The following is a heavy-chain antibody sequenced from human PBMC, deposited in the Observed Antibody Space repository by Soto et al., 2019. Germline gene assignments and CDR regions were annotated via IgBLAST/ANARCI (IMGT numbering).Heavy chain of an antibody. CDR1: GYSFNSYG. J-gene: IGHJ5*02. D-gene: IGHD3-3*01. Sequence: QTQLVQSGPEVNNPGASVQVSCKASGYSFNSYGISWVRQAPGQGLEWMGWISASSGNTSYAEELQGRVTMTTDSATSTAYMELRSLTSDDTAVYYCARETKFYGFWSGYYRFDTWGQGTLVSVSS. CDR2: ISASSGNT. CDR3: ARETKFYGFWSGYYRFDT. V-gene: IGHV1-18*01.